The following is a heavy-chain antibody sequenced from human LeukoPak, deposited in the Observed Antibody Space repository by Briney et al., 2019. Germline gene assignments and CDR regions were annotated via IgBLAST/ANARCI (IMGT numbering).Heavy chain of an antibody. CDR3: AKDGGLELGFDY. CDR1: GFTFSSYA. CDR2: ISGSGGST. D-gene: IGHD1-7*01. J-gene: IGHJ4*02. Sequence: SGGSLRLSCAASGFTFSSYAMSWVRQAPGKGLEWVSAISGSGGSTYYADSVKGRFTISRDNSKNTLYLQMNSLRAEDTAVYYCAKDGGLELGFDYWGQGTLVTVSS. V-gene: IGHV3-23*01.